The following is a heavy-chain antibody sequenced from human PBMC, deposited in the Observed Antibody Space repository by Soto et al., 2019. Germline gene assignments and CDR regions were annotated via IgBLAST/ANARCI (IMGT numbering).Heavy chain of an antibody. D-gene: IGHD3-16*01. CDR3: ARHNGPFYVGYYYDMDV. Sequence: SETLSLTCAVSGGSISSGGYYWSWIRQPPGKGLEWIGSIYYSGYTYYNPSLKSRVTISVDTSKNQFSLKLSSVTAADTAVYYCARHNGPFYVGYYYDMDVWGQGTTVTVSS. J-gene: IGHJ6*02. V-gene: IGHV4-39*01. CDR1: GGSISSGGYY. CDR2: IYYSGYT.